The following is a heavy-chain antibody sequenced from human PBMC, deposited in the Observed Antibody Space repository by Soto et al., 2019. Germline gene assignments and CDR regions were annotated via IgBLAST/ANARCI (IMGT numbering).Heavy chain of an antibody. CDR1: GYNFTSYD. D-gene: IGHD2-8*01. V-gene: IGHV1-8*01. CDR3: AGRERDCADGVCYRVAFGN. J-gene: IGHJ3*02. Sequence: GASVKVSCRASGYNFTSYDINRALQATGQGLEWMGWMYPNSGNTGYAQKFQGRVTTTRNTSISKAYLELITPRAEDTAVYYCAGRERDCADGVCYRVAFGNWGGGTRV. CDR2: MYPNSGNT.